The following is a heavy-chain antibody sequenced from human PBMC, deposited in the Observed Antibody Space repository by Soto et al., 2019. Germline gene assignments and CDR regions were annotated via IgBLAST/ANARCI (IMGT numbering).Heavy chain of an antibody. CDR2: IIPIFGTA. J-gene: IGHJ6*02. D-gene: IGHD6-13*01. Sequence: QVQLVQSGAAVKKPGSSVKVSCKASGGTFSSYAISWVRQAPGQGLEWMGGIIPIFGTANYAQKFQGRVTITADESTSTAYMELSSLRSEDTAVYYCARAAYSSSWYLVDYYYGMDVWGQGTTVTVSS. CDR3: ARAAYSSSWYLVDYYYGMDV. CDR1: GGTFSSYA. V-gene: IGHV1-69*12.